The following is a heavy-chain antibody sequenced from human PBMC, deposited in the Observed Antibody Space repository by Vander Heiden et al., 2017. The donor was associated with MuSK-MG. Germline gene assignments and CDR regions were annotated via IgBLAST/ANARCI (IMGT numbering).Heavy chain of an antibody. CDR3: AKDRAGYCTLNRCFYHGMDV. V-gene: IGHV3-30*18. CDR2: ISYDGSET. J-gene: IGHJ6*02. D-gene: IGHD2-8*01. Sequence: QGQLVESGGGVVQPRGSLRLSCAAPGITFSSYGMHWVRQAPGKGLEWVAVISYDGSETNYADSVKGRFTISRNNSGDTLYLQMNNLRAEDTAVYYCAKDRAGYCTLNRCFYHGMDVWGQGTTVTVSS. CDR1: GITFSSYG.